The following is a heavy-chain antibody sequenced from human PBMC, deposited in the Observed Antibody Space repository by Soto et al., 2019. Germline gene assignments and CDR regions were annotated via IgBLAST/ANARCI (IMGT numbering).Heavy chain of an antibody. CDR3: AKAPQVAEKPFWWFDP. V-gene: IGHV3-23*01. CDR2: ISGSGGST. D-gene: IGHD3-3*01. Sequence: GESLKISCAASGFTFSSYAMSWVRQAPGKGLEWVSAISGSGGSTYYADSVKGRFTISRDNSKNTLYLQMNSLRAEDTAVYYCAKAPQVAEKPFWWFDPWGQGTLVTV. CDR1: GFTFSSYA. J-gene: IGHJ5*02.